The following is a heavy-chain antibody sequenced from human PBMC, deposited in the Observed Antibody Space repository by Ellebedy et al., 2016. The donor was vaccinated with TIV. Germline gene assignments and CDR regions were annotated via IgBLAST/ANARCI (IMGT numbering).Heavy chain of an antibody. V-gene: IGHV3-30-3*01. Sequence: GESLKISCAASGFSYSTYWMSWVRQAPGKGLEWVAVISYDGSNKYYADSVKGRFTISRDNSKNTLYLQMNSLRAEDTAVYYCARVGGQWLVTSQHAFDIWGQGTMVTVSS. CDR1: GFSYSTYW. CDR2: ISYDGSNK. J-gene: IGHJ3*02. CDR3: ARVGGQWLVTSQHAFDI. D-gene: IGHD6-19*01.